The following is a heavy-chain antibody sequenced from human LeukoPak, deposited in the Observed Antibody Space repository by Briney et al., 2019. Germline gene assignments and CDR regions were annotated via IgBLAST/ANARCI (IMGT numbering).Heavy chain of an antibody. V-gene: IGHV1-2*02. Sequence: ASVKVSCKASGYTFTSYYMHWVRQVPGQGLEWMGWINPNSGGTNYAQKFQGRVTMTRDTSISTVYMELSSLRSEDTAVYYCARGSAVATEIDYWGQGTLVTVSS. J-gene: IGHJ4*02. CDR2: INPNSGGT. CDR1: GYTFTSYY. CDR3: ARGSAVATEIDY. D-gene: IGHD5-12*01.